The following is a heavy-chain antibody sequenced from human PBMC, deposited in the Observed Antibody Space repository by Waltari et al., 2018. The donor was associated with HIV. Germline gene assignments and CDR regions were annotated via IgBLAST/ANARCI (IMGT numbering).Heavy chain of an antibody. CDR2: IIPIFGTS. CDR3: SRMNEVAVAGTGFDAFDI. J-gene: IGHJ3*02. CDR1: GGPLSSYA. D-gene: IGHD6-19*01. Sequence: QVQLVQSGAEVKKPGSSVKVSCKASGGPLSSYAISRVRQAPGQGLEWLGGIIPIFGTSIYAQNFQGRVTITADESTSTAYMELSSLRSEDTAVYYCSRMNEVAVAGTGFDAFDIWGQGTKVTVSS. V-gene: IGHV1-69*01.